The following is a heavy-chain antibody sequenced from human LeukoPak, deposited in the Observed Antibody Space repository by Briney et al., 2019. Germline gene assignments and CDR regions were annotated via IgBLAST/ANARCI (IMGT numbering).Heavy chain of an antibody. CDR1: GFTFSSYW. D-gene: IGHD6-13*01. Sequence: GSLRLSCAASGFTFSSYWMSWVRQAPGKGLEWVANIKQDGSEKYYVDSVKGRFTISRDNAKNSLYLQMSSLRAEDTAVYYCARESSGSSSWEYYYYYYMDVWGKGTTVTVSS. CDR3: ARESSGSSSWEYYYYYYMDV. V-gene: IGHV3-7*01. CDR2: IKQDGSEK. J-gene: IGHJ6*03.